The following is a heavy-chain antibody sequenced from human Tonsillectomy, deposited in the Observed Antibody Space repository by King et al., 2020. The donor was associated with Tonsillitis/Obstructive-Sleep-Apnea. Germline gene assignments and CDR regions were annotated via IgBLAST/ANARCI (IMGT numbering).Heavy chain of an antibody. Sequence: QLQESGPGLVKPSETLSLTCTVSGGSISSYYWSWIRQPPGKGLEWIGCIYYSGSTNYNPSLKSRVHISVDTSKNQFSLKLSSVTAADTAVYYCARTDYGDREYYFDYWGQGTLVTVSS. CDR1: GGSISSYY. CDR3: ARTDYGDREYYFDY. J-gene: IGHJ4*02. V-gene: IGHV4-59*01. CDR2: IYYSGST. D-gene: IGHD4-17*01.